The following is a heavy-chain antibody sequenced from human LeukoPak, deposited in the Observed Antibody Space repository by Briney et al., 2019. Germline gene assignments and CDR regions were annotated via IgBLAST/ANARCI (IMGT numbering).Heavy chain of an antibody. Sequence: GRSLRLSCAASGFTFSSYGMHWVRQAPGKGLEWVAVISYDGSNKYYADSVKGRFTISRDNSKNTLYPQMNSLRAEDTAVYYCAKDWYSTHLGLIDYWGQGTLVTVSS. CDR2: ISYDGSNK. V-gene: IGHV3-30*18. CDR3: AKDWYSTHLGLIDY. D-gene: IGHD6-13*01. CDR1: GFTFSSYG. J-gene: IGHJ4*02.